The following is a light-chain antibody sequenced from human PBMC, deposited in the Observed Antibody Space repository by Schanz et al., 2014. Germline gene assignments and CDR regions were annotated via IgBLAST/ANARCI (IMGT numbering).Light chain of an antibody. CDR3: QQYNNWPPWT. CDR1: QSVSSTY. J-gene: IGKJ1*01. CDR2: GAS. V-gene: IGKV3-15*01. Sequence: EIVLTQSPGTLSVSQGERVTLSCRASQSVSSTYLAWYQQRPGQAPRLLIYGASTRATGIPARFSGSGSGTEFTLTISSLQSEDFAVYYCQQYNNWPPWTFGQGTKVEIK.